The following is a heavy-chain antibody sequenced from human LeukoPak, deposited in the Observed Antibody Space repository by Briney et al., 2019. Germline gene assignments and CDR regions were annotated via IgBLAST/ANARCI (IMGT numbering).Heavy chain of an antibody. Sequence: PGGSLRLSCAASGFTVSNNYMSWVRQAPGKGLEWVSVIYSGGSTYYADSVKGRFTISRDNSKNTLYLQMNSLRAEDTAVYYCARDVVSGSSLDAFDIWGQGTMVTVSS. CDR1: GFTVSNNY. D-gene: IGHD1-26*01. CDR2: IYSGGST. CDR3: ARDVVSGSSLDAFDI. V-gene: IGHV3-53*01. J-gene: IGHJ3*02.